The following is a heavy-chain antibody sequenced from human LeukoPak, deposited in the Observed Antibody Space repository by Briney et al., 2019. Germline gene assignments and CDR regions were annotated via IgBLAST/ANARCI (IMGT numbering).Heavy chain of an antibody. V-gene: IGHV4-59*08. CDR1: GGSISSYY. CDR3: AGGAIWFGELLPTFDY. Sequence: SQTLSLTCTVSGGSISSYYWSWIRQPPGKGLEWIGYIYYSGSTNYNPPLKSRVTISVDTSKNQFSLKLSSVTAADTAVYYCAGGAIWFGELLPTFDYWGQGTLVTVSS. D-gene: IGHD3-10*01. CDR2: IYYSGST. J-gene: IGHJ4*02.